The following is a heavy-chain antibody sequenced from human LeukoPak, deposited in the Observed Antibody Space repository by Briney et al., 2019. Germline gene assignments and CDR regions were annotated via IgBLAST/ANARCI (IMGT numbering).Heavy chain of an antibody. V-gene: IGHV4-59*08. CDR2: IYYTGDT. Sequence: SETLSPTCSVSGYSISGSYWSWIRQPPGKGLEWIGYIYYTGDTNSNPSLKSRVIISLDTSKNQVSLQVTSVTAADTAVYYARPFDFWGQGTLVTVSS. CDR3: RPFDF. CDR1: GYSISGSY. J-gene: IGHJ4*02. D-gene: IGHD6-6*01.